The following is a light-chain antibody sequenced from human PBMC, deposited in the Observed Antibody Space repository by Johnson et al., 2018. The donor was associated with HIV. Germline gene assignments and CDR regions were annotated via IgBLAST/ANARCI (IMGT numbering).Light chain of an antibody. CDR2: ENN. CDR3: GTWDSSLNAYV. V-gene: IGLV1-51*02. CDR1: SSNIGYHY. J-gene: IGLJ1*01. Sequence: QSVLSQPPSVSAAPGQKVTISCSGSSSNIGYHYVSWYQQLPGTAPKLLIYENNKRTSGIPDRFSGSKSGTSATLGITGLQTGDEADYYCGTWDSSLNAYVFGTGTKVTVL.